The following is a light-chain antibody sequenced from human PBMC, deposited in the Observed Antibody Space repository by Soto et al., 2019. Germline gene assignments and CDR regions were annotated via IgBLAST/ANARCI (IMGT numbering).Light chain of an antibody. CDR1: SSDVGGYKY. Sequence: QSALTQPASVSGSPGQSITISCTGTSSDVGGYKYVSWYQQHPGKAPKLMIYDIRNRPSGVSNRFSGSKSGNTASLTISGLQAEGEADYYCSSYTSSSTRVFGTGTKLTVL. J-gene: IGLJ1*01. CDR2: DIR. CDR3: SSYTSSSTRV. V-gene: IGLV2-14*03.